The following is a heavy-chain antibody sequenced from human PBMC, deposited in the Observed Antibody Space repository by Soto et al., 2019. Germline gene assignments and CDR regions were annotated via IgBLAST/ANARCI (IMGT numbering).Heavy chain of an antibody. Sequence: ASVKVSCKASGGTFSSYAISWVRQAPGQGLEWMGGIIPIFGTANYAQKFQGRVTITADESTSTAYMELSSLRSDDTAVYYCARVGIRNYDFWSCPPYYYYGMDVWGQGTTVTVSS. CDR3: ARVGIRNYDFWSCPPYYYYGMDV. D-gene: IGHD3-3*01. CDR2: IIPIFGTA. CDR1: GGTFSSYA. V-gene: IGHV1-69*13. J-gene: IGHJ6*02.